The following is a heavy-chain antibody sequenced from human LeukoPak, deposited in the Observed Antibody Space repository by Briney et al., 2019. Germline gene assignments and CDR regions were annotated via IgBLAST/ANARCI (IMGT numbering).Heavy chain of an antibody. CDR1: GGSFSGCY. J-gene: IGHJ4*02. CDR3: ARGRPTIFGVVIIFQPDYFDY. CDR2: INYSGST. V-gene: IGHV4-34*01. D-gene: IGHD3-3*01. Sequence: SETLSLTCAVYGGSFSGCYWSWIRQPPGKGLEWIGEINYSGSTNYNPSLKSRVTISVDTSKNQFSLKLSSVTAADTAVYYCARGRPTIFGVVIIFQPDYFDYWGQGTLVTVSS.